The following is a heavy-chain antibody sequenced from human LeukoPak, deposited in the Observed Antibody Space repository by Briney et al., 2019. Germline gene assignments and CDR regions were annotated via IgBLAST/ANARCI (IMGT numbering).Heavy chain of an antibody. J-gene: IGHJ6*02. CDR2: IKSKTDGGTT. D-gene: IGHD2-2*02. CDR3: ARDFVGYCSSTSCYSLRYYYGMDV. V-gene: IGHV3-15*07. Sequence: PGGSLRLSCAASGFSFSNAWMNWVRQAPGKGLEWVGRIKSKTDGGTTDYAAPVKGRFTISRDDSKNTLYLQMNSLKSEDTAVYYCARDFVGYCSSTSCYSLRYYYGMDVWGQGTTVTVSS. CDR1: GFSFSNAW.